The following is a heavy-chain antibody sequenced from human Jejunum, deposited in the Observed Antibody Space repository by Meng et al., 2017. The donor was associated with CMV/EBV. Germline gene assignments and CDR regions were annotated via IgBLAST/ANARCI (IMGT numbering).Heavy chain of an antibody. D-gene: IGHD1-26*01. CDR1: GGTFSNYA. J-gene: IGHJ4*02. V-gene: IGHV1-69*01. CDR3: ARDHSLVGGTYYFDY. Sequence: DEKEPGSSVKVSCKASGGTFSNYAFSWVRQAPGQGLEWMGGFIRILRTPKYAQKFQGRVTITADESRSTVYMDLSSLRSEDTAVYYGARDHSLVGGTYYFDYWAQGTLVTVSS. CDR2: FIRILRTP.